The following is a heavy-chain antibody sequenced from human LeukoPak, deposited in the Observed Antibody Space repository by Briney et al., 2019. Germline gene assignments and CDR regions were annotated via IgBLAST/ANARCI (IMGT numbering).Heavy chain of an antibody. CDR2: INPNSGGT. Sequence: ASVTVSFKASGYTFTGYYMHWVRQAPGQGLEWMGWINPNSGGTNYAQKFQGRVTMTRDTSISTAYMELSGLRSDDTAVYCCARDLSGSLSPDSWFDPWGQGTLVTVSS. J-gene: IGHJ5*02. V-gene: IGHV1-2*02. D-gene: IGHD1-26*01. CDR3: ARDLSGSLSPDSWFDP. CDR1: GYTFTGYY.